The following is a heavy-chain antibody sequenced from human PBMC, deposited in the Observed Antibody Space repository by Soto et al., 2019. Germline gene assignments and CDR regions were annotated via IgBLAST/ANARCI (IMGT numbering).Heavy chain of an antibody. CDR1: GYGFTNYD. Sequence: ASVKVSCKASGYGFTNYDINWVRQATGQGLEWMGWMNPGSGNAGYAHKFQGRVTMTRNISISTAYMEVSSLGSEDTAVYYWSGRAARGSLNWFDPWGQGXLVTVSS. D-gene: IGHD3-10*01. CDR3: SGRAARGSLNWFDP. J-gene: IGHJ5*02. CDR2: MNPGSGNA. V-gene: IGHV1-8*01.